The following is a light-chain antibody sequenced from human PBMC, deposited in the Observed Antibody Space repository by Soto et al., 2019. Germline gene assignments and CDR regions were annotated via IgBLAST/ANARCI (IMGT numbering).Light chain of an antibody. CDR2: EAS. CDR3: ASYAGSYTYV. CDR1: SSDVGSYNF. J-gene: IGLJ1*01. V-gene: IGLV2-23*01. Sequence: QSVLTQPASVSASPGQSITISCTGTSSDVGSYNFVSWYQQYPGKAPKVMIYEASKRPSGVSNRFSASKSGNTASLTISGLQADDEADYYCASYAGSYTYVFGTGTKV.